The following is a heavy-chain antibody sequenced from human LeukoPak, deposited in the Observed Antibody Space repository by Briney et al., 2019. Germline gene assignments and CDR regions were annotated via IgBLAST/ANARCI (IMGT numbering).Heavy chain of an antibody. Sequence: GESLRISCKGSGYSFTSYWIGWVRQMPGKGLEWMGIIYPGDSDTRYSLSFQGQVTISADKSISTAYLQWSSLKASDTAMYYCARQMTTVTGRDAFDIWGQGTMVTVSS. CDR2: IYPGDSDT. CDR3: ARQMTTVTGRDAFDI. J-gene: IGHJ3*02. V-gene: IGHV5-51*01. D-gene: IGHD4-17*01. CDR1: GYSFTSYW.